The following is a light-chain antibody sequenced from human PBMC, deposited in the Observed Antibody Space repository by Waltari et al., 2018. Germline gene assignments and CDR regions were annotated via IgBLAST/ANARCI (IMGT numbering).Light chain of an antibody. J-gene: IGKJ1*01. CDR1: KSVSSN. V-gene: IGKV3-15*01. CDR3: QQYNNWPRT. Sequence: EKVMTQSPPTLSVSPGERGTLSCSASKSVSSNLAWYQQKPCQAPRHLIYGASTRATGIPARFSGSGSGTEFTLTISSMQSEDFAVYYCQQYNNWPRTFGQGTKVEIK. CDR2: GAS.